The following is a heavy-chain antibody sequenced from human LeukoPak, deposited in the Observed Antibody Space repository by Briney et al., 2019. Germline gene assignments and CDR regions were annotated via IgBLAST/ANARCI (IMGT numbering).Heavy chain of an antibody. CDR1: GYSFTSYW. CDR3: ARLTAITIFGVVRPYYFDY. Sequence: GESLKISCKGSGYSFTSYWIGWVRPMPGKGLEWMGIIYPGDSDTRYSPSFQGQVTISADKSISTAYLQWSSLNASDTAMYYCARLTAITIFGVVRPYYFDYWGQGTLVTVSS. J-gene: IGHJ4*02. V-gene: IGHV5-51*01. CDR2: IYPGDSDT. D-gene: IGHD3-3*01.